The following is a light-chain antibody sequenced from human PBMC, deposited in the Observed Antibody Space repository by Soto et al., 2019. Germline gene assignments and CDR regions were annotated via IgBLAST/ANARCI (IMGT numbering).Light chain of an antibody. V-gene: IGKV3-20*01. J-gene: IGKJ4*02. CDR2: GAS. Sequence: IVLTQSPCTLSLSPGARATLSCRASQSVSSSFLAWYQQKPGQAPSLLIYGASSWDTGIPYRFSGSGSGTDFTLTISSLQPEDFATYFCQQDGSTPITFGGGTKVDIK. CDR3: QQDGSTPIT. CDR1: QSVSSSF.